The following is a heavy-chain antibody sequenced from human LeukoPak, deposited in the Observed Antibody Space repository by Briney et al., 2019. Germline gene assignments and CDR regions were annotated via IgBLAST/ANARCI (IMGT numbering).Heavy chain of an antibody. CDR2: IYSGGST. D-gene: IGHD3-10*01. J-gene: IGHJ6*02. CDR3: ILLWFGEDV. Sequence: GGSLRLSCAASGFTVSSNYMSWVRQAPGKGLEWVSVIYSGGSTYYADSVKGRFTISRDNSKNTLYLQMNSLKTEDTGLYYCILLWFGEDVWGQGTTVTVSS. CDR1: GFTVSSNY. V-gene: IGHV3-66*01.